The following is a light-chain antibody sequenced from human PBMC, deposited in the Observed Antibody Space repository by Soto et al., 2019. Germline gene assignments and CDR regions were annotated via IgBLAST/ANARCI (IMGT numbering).Light chain of an antibody. J-gene: IGLJ2*01. CDR2: DVS. Sequence: QSVLTQPASVSGSPGQSITISCTGTSSDVGGYNYVSWYQQHPGKAPKLMIYDVSNRPSGVSSRFSGSKSGNTASLTISGLQAEDEADYYCSSYTTISTLVFGGGTKVTVL. CDR1: SSDVGGYNY. CDR3: SSYTTISTLV. V-gene: IGLV2-14*03.